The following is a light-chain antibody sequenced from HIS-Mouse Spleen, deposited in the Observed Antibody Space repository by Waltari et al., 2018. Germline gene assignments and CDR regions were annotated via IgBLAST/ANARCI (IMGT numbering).Light chain of an antibody. V-gene: IGKV3-11*01. CDR1: QSVSSY. Sequence: EIVLTQSPATLSLSPGERATLSCRASQSVSSYLAWYPQKPGQPPRLLIYEASNRATGIPARFSGSGSGTDFTLTISSLEPEDFAVYYCQQRSNWPWTFGQGTKVEIK. J-gene: IGKJ1*01. CDR3: QQRSNWPWT. CDR2: EAS.